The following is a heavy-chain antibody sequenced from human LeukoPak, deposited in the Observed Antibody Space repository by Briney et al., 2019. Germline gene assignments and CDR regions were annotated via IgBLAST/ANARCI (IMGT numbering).Heavy chain of an antibody. CDR3: ATGVRGYNSALDY. D-gene: IGHD6-19*01. CDR2: ISSGSSYI. V-gene: IGHV3-21*01. Sequence: PGGSLRLSCAASGFTFSNYYMNWVRQAPGKGLEWVSSISSGSSYIYYADSLKGRFTISRDNAKNSLYLQMNSLRAEDTAVYYCATGVRGYNSALDYWGQGTPVTVSP. CDR1: GFTFSNYY. J-gene: IGHJ4*02.